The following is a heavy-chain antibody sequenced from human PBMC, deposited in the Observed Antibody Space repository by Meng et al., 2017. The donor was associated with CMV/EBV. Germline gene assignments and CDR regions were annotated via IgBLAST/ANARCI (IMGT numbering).Heavy chain of an antibody. CDR1: RFTFSSYG. J-gene: IGHJ4*02. CDR2: IWYDGSNK. V-gene: IGHV3-30*02. Sequence: GESLKISCAASRFTFSSYGMHWVRQAPGKGLEWVAVIWYDGSNKYYADSVKGRFTISRDNSKNTLYLQMNSLRAEDTALYYCAKVPFLEWSTLYYFDYWGQGTLVTVSS. CDR3: AKVPFLEWSTLYYFDY. D-gene: IGHD3-3*01.